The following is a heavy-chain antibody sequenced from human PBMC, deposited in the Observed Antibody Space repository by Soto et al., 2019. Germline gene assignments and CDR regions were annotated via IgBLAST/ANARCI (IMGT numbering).Heavy chain of an antibody. CDR1: GGSINGYY. J-gene: IGHJ4*02. V-gene: IGHV4-59*01. CDR2: IYYGGNT. Sequence: SETLSLTCTVSGGSINGYYWSWIRQPPGKGLEWIGYIYYGGNTNYNSSLKSRVTISVDTSKNQFFLKLTSVTAEDTAVYYCARAIPPRPDVWDYWGQGTLVTVSS. CDR3: ARAIPPRPDVWDY. D-gene: IGHD6-6*01.